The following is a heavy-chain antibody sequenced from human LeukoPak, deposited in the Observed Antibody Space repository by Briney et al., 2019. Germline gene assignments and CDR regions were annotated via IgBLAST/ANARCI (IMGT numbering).Heavy chain of an antibody. CDR3: ARDYYDSSGYQYYFDY. CDR2: IIPILGIA. V-gene: IGHV1-69*04. D-gene: IGHD3-22*01. CDR1: GGTFSSYA. J-gene: IGHJ4*02. Sequence: SVKVSCKASGGTFSSYAISWVRQAPGQGLEWMGRIIPILGIANYAQKFQGRVTITADKSTSTAYMELSSLRSEDTAVYYCARDYYDSSGYQYYFDYWGQGTLVTVSS.